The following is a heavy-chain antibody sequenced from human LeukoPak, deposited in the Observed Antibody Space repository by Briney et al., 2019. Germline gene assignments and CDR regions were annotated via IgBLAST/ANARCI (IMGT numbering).Heavy chain of an antibody. CDR2: IKQDGSEK. CDR3: AQDRLFDSDAFDV. J-gene: IGHJ3*01. D-gene: IGHD3-3*01. CDR1: GFRFSNIR. Sequence: GGSLRLSWAASGFRFSNIRMSWVRQAPGKGLEWVANIKQDGSEKYYVDSVKGRFTISRDNAKSSLYLQMSSLRAEDTAIYYCAQDRLFDSDAFDVWGQGTVVTVSS. V-gene: IGHV3-7*01.